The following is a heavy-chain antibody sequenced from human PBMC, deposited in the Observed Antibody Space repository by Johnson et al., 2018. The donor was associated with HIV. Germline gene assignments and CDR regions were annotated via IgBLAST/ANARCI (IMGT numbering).Heavy chain of an antibody. CDR1: GFTFSSYW. CDR2: IKQDGSEK. V-gene: IGHV3-7*01. Sequence: VQLVESGGGLVQPGGSLRLSCAASGFTFSSYWMSWVRQAPGKGLEWVANIKQDGSEKYYVDSVKGGFTISRDNAKNSLYLQTNSLRSEDTSVYYCARDLAVHYYILTGYYTDSFDIWGQGRMVTVSS. CDR3: ARDLAVHYYILTGYYTDSFDI. D-gene: IGHD3-9*01. J-gene: IGHJ3*02.